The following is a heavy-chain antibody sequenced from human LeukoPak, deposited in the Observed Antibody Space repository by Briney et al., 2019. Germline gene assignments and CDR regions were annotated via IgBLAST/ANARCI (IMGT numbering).Heavy chain of an antibody. CDR1: GFTLDNYN. Sequence: PGGSLRLSCAASGFTLDNYNFNWVRQAPGKGLEWVASIRSYSSYIHYADSVKGRFTISRDNAKNSLYLQMNSLRAEDTAVYYCARSGSTVTTGPNNWFDPWGQGTLVTVSS. CDR2: IRSYSSYI. V-gene: IGHV3-21*01. D-gene: IGHD4-17*01. J-gene: IGHJ5*02. CDR3: ARSGSTVTTGPNNWFDP.